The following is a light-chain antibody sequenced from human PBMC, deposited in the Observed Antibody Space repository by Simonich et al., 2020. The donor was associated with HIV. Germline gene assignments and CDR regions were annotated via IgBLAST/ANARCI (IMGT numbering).Light chain of an antibody. CDR2: NVS. V-gene: IGLV2-14*03. CDR3: SSYTSSSTVV. Sequence: QSALTQLASVSGSLGQSITISCTGIRRDGCGFNSVSCYQQHPGKAPKLMIYNVSTRPSGVSNRFSGSKSGNTASLTIAGLQAEDEADYHCSSYTSSSTVVFGGETKVTVL. J-gene: IGLJ2*01. CDR1: RRDGCGFNS.